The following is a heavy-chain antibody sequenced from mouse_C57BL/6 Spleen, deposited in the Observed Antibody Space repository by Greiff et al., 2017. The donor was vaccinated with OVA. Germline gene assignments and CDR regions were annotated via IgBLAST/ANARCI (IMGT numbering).Heavy chain of an antibody. CDR2: IHPNSGST. J-gene: IGHJ3*01. Sequence: QVQLQQPGAELVKPGASVKLSCKASGYTFTSYWMHWVKQRPGQGLEWIGMIHPNSGSTNYNEKFKSKATLTVDKSSSTAYMQLSSLTSEDSAVYYCARGYDYDDWFAYWGQGTLVTVSA. V-gene: IGHV1-64*01. D-gene: IGHD2-4*01. CDR1: GYTFTSYW. CDR3: ARGYDYDDWFAY.